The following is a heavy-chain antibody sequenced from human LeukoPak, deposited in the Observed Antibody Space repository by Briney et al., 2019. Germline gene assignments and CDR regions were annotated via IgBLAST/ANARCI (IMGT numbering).Heavy chain of an antibody. CDR2: ISAYNGNT. CDR1: GYTFTSYG. Sequence: ASVKVSCKASGYTFTSYGISWVRRAPGQGLEWMGWISAYNGNTNYAQKLQGRVTMTTDTSTSTAYMELRSLRSDDTAVYYCAREGRGYSYGYVDYWGQGTLVTVSS. D-gene: IGHD5-18*01. CDR3: AREGRGYSYGYVDY. J-gene: IGHJ4*02. V-gene: IGHV1-18*01.